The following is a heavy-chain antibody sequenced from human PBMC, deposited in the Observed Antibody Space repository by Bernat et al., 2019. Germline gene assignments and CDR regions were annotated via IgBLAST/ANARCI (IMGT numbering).Heavy chain of an antibody. CDR3: ARDPLGYCSGGSCYFDY. V-gene: IGHV3-21*05. CDR2: ISSSSSYI. Sequence: EVHLEESGGGLVEPGGSLRLSCAASGFTFSSYSMNWVRQAPGKGLEWVSYISSSSSYIYYADSVKGRFTISRDNAKNSLYLQMNSLRAEDTAVYYCARDPLGYCSGGSCYFDYWGQGTLVTVSS. J-gene: IGHJ4*02. CDR1: GFTFSSYS. D-gene: IGHD2-15*01.